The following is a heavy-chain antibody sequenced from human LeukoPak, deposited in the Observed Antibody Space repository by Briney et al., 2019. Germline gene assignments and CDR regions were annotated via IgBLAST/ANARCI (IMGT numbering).Heavy chain of an antibody. Sequence: GASVKVSCKAAGYTFTIYDINWVRQATGQGLEWMGWMNPNSGNRGYAQKFQGRVTMTRNTSISTAYMELSSLRSEDTAVYYCASGPGGYDILTGYYSYYYYYGMDVWGQGTTVTVSS. D-gene: IGHD3-9*01. CDR2: MNPNSGNR. CDR3: ASGPGGYDILTGYYSYYYYYGMDV. V-gene: IGHV1-8*01. J-gene: IGHJ6*02. CDR1: GYTFTIYD.